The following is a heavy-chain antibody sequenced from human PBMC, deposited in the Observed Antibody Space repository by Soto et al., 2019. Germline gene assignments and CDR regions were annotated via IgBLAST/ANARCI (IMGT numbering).Heavy chain of an antibody. Sequence: PGGPLRVSCSASGFSFSDYYMTRVRQAPGKGLEWVSAISGSGDRTYYADSVKGRFTISRDNSNLYLQMNSLRAEDTALYYCAKCGISWPYYYYYMDVWGKGTTVTVSS. CDR2: ISGSGDRT. J-gene: IGHJ6*03. V-gene: IGHV3-23*01. D-gene: IGHD6-13*01. CDR1: GFSFSDYY. CDR3: AKCGISWPYYYYYMDV.